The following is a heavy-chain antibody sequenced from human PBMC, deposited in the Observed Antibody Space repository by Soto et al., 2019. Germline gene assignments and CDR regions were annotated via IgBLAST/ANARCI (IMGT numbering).Heavy chain of an antibody. Sequence: EVQLVESGGGLVQPGGSLRLSCAASGFTFSSYTMHWVRXXXXXXXEHVSAISSNGGTTSYANSVKGRFTISRDNSKXXXXXXXXXXXXXXXXXXXXXXXXXXXXXXFDIWGQGTMVTVSS. J-gene: IGHJ3*02. CDR1: GFTFSSYT. V-gene: IGHV3-64*01. CDR3: XXXXXXXXXXFDI. CDR2: ISSNGGTT.